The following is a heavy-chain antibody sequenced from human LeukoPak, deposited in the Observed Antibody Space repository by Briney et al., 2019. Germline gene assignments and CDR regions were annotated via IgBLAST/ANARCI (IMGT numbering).Heavy chain of an antibody. V-gene: IGHV1-18*01. D-gene: IGHD1-20*01. CDR3: MRDFRGINNWNDRLDY. Sequence: ASVNVSCKASGYSFVSYGINWVRQAPGQGLEWMGWISAYNGKTDVAQKLRGRVTMTTDTSKSTAYMELRGLRSDDTAVYYCMRDFRGINNWNDRLDYWGQGTLLTVSS. J-gene: IGHJ4*02. CDR1: GYSFVSYG. CDR2: ISAYNGKT.